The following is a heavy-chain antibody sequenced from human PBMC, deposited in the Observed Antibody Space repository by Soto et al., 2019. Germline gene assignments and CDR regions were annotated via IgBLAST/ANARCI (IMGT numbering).Heavy chain of an antibody. D-gene: IGHD3-9*01. J-gene: IGHJ4*02. CDR1: GYTFTSYD. Sequence: ASVKLSCMASGYTFTSYDSNWVRQATAQGFEYLGWMNPNRGNTGNVKKYQGRVTMTRHTSISTAYMDLRNLKTEDIAVYYCTTVEFDWSQNYWGQGTLVTVSS. CDR3: TTVEFDWSQNY. CDR2: MNPNRGNT. V-gene: IGHV1-8*01.